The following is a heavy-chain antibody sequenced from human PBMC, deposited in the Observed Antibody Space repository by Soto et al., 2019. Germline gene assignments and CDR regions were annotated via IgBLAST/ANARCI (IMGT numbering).Heavy chain of an antibody. CDR3: ARVIRYSYGLYFDY. Sequence: SETLSLTCTVCGGSISSYSSNWIRQPPGKGLGWIGYIYYSGSTNYNPSLKSRVTISVDTSKNQCSRKLSSVTAADTAVYYCARVIRYSYGLYFDYWGQGTLVTVSS. CDR2: IYYSGST. D-gene: IGHD5-18*01. V-gene: IGHV4-59*01. J-gene: IGHJ4*02. CDR1: GGSISSYS.